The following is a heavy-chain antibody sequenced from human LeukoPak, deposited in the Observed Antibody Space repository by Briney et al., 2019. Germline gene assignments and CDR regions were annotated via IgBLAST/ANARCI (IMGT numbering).Heavy chain of an antibody. V-gene: IGHV4-4*09. Sequence: SETLSLTCTVSGGSISSYYWSWIRQPPGKGLEWIGYIYTSGSTNYNPSLKSRVTISVDTSKNQFSLKLSSVTAAGTAVYYCARHGSDGWFDPWGQGTLVTVFS. CDR1: GGSISSYY. CDR3: ARHGSDGWFDP. J-gene: IGHJ5*02. CDR2: IYTSGST. D-gene: IGHD6-25*01.